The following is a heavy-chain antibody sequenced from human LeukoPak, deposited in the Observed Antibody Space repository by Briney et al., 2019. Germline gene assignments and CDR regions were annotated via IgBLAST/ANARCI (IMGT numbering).Heavy chain of an antibody. Sequence: PGGSLRLSCAASAFRFSSFAMTWVRQAPGKGLEWVSGIHGNGETTYYADPVKGRFTISRDNSRELLYLQMNSLRVEDTAVYYCAKDPNGDYVGAFDSWGQGTMVTVSS. CDR1: AFRFSSFA. D-gene: IGHD4-17*01. CDR2: IHGNGETT. J-gene: IGHJ3*02. V-gene: IGHV3-23*01. CDR3: AKDPNGDYVGAFDS.